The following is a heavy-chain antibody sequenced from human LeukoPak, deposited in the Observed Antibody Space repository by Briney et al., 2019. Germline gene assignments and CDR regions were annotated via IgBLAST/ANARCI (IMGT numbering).Heavy chain of an antibody. J-gene: IGHJ5*02. CDR3: ARDSLPRDFWSGSFDP. CDR2: IWYDGGNK. CDR1: GFTFSSYG. Sequence: QPGGSLRLSCAASGFTFSSYGMHWVRQAPGKGLEWVAVIWYDGGNKYYADSVKGRFTISRDNSKNTLYLQMNSLRAEDTAVYYCARDSLPRDFWSGSFDPWGQGTLVTVSS. V-gene: IGHV3-33*01. D-gene: IGHD3-3*01.